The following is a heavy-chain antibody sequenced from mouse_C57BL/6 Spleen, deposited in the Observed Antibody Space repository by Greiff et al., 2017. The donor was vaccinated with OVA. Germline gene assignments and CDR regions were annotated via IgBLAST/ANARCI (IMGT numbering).Heavy chain of an antibody. CDR3: ARQRYGSSYGEAWFAY. J-gene: IGHJ3*01. CDR1: GFTFSSYT. D-gene: IGHD1-1*01. CDR2: ISGGGGNT. V-gene: IGHV5-9*01. Sequence: EVMLVESGGGLVKPGGSLKLSCAASGFTFSSYTMSWVRQTPEKRLEWVATISGGGGNTYYPDSVKGRFTISRDNAKNTLYLQMSSLRSEDTALYYCARQRYGSSYGEAWFAYWGQGTLVTVSA.